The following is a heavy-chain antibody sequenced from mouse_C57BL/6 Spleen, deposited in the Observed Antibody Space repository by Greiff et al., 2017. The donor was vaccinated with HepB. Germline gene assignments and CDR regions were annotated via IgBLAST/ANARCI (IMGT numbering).Heavy chain of an antibody. CDR1: GFTFSSYA. V-gene: IGHV5-4*03. D-gene: IGHD1-1*01. J-gene: IGHJ4*01. Sequence: EVKVEESGGGLVKPGGSLKLSCAASGFTFSSYAMSWVRQTPEKRLEWVATISDGGSYTYYPDNVKGRFPISRDNAKNNLYLQMSHLKSEDTAMYYCARTYYYGSSPCAMDYWGQGTSVTVSS. CDR3: ARTYYYGSSPCAMDY. CDR2: ISDGGSYT.